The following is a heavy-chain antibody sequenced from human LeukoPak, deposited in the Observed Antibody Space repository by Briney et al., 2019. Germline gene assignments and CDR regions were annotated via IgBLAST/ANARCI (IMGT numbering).Heavy chain of an antibody. CDR1: GGSISSYY. Sequence: SETLSLTYTVSGGSISSYYWSWIRQPPGKGLEWIGYIYTSGSTNYNPSLKSRVTISVDTSKNQFSLKLSSVTAADTAVYYCARLFGGWFDPWGQGTLVTVSS. D-gene: IGHD3-10*01. J-gene: IGHJ5*02. CDR2: IYTSGST. V-gene: IGHV4-4*09. CDR3: ARLFGGWFDP.